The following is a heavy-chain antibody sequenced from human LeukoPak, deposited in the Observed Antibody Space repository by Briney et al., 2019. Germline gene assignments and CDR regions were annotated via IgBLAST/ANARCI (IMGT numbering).Heavy chain of an antibody. V-gene: IGHV1-18*01. J-gene: IGHJ4*02. D-gene: IGHD2-2*01. CDR2: ISAYNGNT. CDR3: ARDRGPSYCTSTTCRTLDW. Sequence: ASVKVSCKASGYTFTSYGISWVRQAPGQGLEWMGWISAYNGNTNYAQKLQGRLTMTTDTATSTAYMELRSLTSGDTAVYYCARDRGPSYCTSTTCRTLDWWGQGTLVTVSS. CDR1: GYTFTSYG.